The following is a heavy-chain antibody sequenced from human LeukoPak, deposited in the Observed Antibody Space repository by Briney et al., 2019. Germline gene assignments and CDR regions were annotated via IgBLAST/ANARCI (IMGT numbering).Heavy chain of an antibody. CDR3: ARAGFSVAGTFNY. J-gene: IGHJ4*02. CDR2: INHSGST. Sequence: SETLSLTCAVYGVSFSGYYWSWIRQPPGKGLEWIGEINHSGSTNYNPSLKSRVTISVDTSKNQFSLKLSSVTAADTAVYYCARAGFSVAGTFNYWGQGTLVTVSS. D-gene: IGHD6-19*01. V-gene: IGHV4-34*01. CDR1: GVSFSGYY.